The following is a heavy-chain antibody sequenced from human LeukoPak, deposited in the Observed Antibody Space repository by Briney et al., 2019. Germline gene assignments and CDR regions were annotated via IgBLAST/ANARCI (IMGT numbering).Heavy chain of an antibody. Sequence: SETLSLTCAVYGGSFSGYYWSWIRQPPGKGLEWIGEINHSGSTNYNPSLKSRVTISVDTSKNQFSLKLSSVTAADTAVYYCAHCSGGSCYSRQFDYWGQGTLVTVSS. CDR3: AHCSGGSCYSRQFDY. CDR2: INHSGST. J-gene: IGHJ4*02. V-gene: IGHV4-34*01. D-gene: IGHD2-15*01. CDR1: GGSFSGYY.